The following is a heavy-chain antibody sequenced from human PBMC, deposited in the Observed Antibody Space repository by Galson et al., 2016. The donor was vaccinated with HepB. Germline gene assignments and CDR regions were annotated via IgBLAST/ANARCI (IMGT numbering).Heavy chain of an antibody. J-gene: IGHJ6*02. CDR3: AKDIGIADYGLHV. Sequence: SLRLSCAASGFRFNDYAMHWVRQAPGKGLEWLSGIGWDSDRIAYADSVKGRFTISRDNGKNSLYLQMNSLRGEDSAVYYCAKDIGIADYGLHVWGQGTTGTVSS. V-gene: IGHV3-9*01. D-gene: IGHD2/OR15-2a*01. CDR2: IGWDSDRI. CDR1: GFRFNDYA.